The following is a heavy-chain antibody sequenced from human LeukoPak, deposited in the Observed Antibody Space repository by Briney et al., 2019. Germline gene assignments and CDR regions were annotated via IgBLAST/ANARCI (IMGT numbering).Heavy chain of an antibody. CDR2: IYYSGST. CDR3: ARLVEYCSGGSCYTNWFDP. D-gene: IGHD2-15*01. J-gene: IGHJ5*02. V-gene: IGHV4-39*07. CDR1: GGSISSSSYY. Sequence: PSETLSLTCTVSGGSISSSSYYWGWIRQPPGKGLEWIGSIYYSGSTYYNPSLKSRVTISVDTSKNQFSLKLSSVTAADTAVYYCARLVEYCSGGSCYTNWFDPWGQGTLVTVSS.